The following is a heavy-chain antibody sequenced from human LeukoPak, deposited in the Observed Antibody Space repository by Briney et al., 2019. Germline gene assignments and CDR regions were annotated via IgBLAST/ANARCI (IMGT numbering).Heavy chain of an antibody. Sequence: PSETLSLTCTVSGGSISSSSYYWGWIRQPPGKGLEWIGSIYYSGSTYYNPSLKSRVTISVDTSKNQFSLKLSSVTAADTAVYYCARARGVVPAAMSGWFDPWGQGTLVTVSS. CDR3: ARARGVVPAAMSGWFDP. D-gene: IGHD2-2*01. V-gene: IGHV4-39*01. CDR1: GGSISSSSYY. CDR2: IYYSGST. J-gene: IGHJ5*02.